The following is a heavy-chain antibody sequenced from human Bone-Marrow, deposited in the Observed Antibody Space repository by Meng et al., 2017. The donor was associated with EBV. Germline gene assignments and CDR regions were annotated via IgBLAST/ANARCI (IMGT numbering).Heavy chain of an antibody. CDR2: IYHSGST. J-gene: IGHJ5*02. CDR1: GGSISSSNW. V-gene: IGHV4-4*02. D-gene: IGHD3-10*01. Sequence: VQLQASGPGLVKPSGTLSLTCSVSGGSISSSNWWSWVRQPTGKGLEWIGEIYHSGSTNYNPSLKSRVTISVDKSKNQFSLKLSSVTAADTAVYYCVRVAVQGVMWFDPWGQGTLVTVSS. CDR3: VRVAVQGVMWFDP.